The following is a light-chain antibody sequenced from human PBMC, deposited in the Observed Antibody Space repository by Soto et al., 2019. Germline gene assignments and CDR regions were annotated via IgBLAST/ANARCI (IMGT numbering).Light chain of an antibody. V-gene: IGLV2-14*01. Sequence: QSALTQPASVSGSPGQSITISCTGTSSDVGAYNYVSWYQQHPGKAPRLMICDVSNRPSGVSDRFSGSKSGNTASLTIAGVQAEDEDAYYCSSYSSSSTLHVFGTGTKLTVL. CDR3: SSYSSSSTLHV. J-gene: IGLJ1*01. CDR1: SSDVGAYNY. CDR2: DVS.